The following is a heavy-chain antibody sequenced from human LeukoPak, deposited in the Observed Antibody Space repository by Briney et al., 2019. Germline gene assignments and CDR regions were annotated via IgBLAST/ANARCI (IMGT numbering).Heavy chain of an antibody. V-gene: IGHV1-8*03. CDR1: GYTFTSYD. J-gene: IGHJ4*02. CDR2: MNTNSGNT. CDR3: ARRDGYNYVDY. Sequence: ASVKVSCKASGYTFTSYDINWVRQATGQGLEWMGWMNTNSGNTGYAQKFQGRVTIPRNTSISTAYMELSSLRSEDTAVYYCARRDGYNYVDYWGQGTLVTVSS. D-gene: IGHD5-24*01.